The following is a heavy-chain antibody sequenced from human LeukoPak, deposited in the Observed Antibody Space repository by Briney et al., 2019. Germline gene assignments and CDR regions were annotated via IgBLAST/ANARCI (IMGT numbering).Heavy chain of an antibody. CDR3: TTEWD. CDR2: IKTDGSTP. V-gene: IGHV3-74*01. Sequence: GGSLRLSCAASGFTFSGHYMQWVRQAPGKGLVWVSGIKTDGSTPRYADSVKGRFTISRDNAKNTLYLQMYSLETEDTGVYYCTTEWDWGQGTLVTVSS. J-gene: IGHJ4*02. CDR1: GFTFSGHY. D-gene: IGHD1-26*01.